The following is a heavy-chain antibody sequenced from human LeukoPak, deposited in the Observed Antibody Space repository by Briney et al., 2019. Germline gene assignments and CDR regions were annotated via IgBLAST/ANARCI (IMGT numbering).Heavy chain of an antibody. V-gene: IGHV3-21*01. J-gene: IGHJ4*02. CDR1: GFTFSSYS. D-gene: IGHD5-18*01. Sequence: PGGSLRLSCAASGFTFSSYSMNWVRQARGKGLEWVSSISSSSSYIYYADSVKGRFTISRDNAKNSLYLQMNSLRAEATTVYYCAREHGSYGYWIDYWGQGTLVTVSS. CDR3: AREHGSYGYWIDY. CDR2: ISSSSSYI.